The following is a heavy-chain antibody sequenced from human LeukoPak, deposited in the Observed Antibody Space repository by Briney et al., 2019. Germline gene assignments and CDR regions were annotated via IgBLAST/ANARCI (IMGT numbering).Heavy chain of an antibody. CDR3: AKTLGYGGTYYFDY. J-gene: IGHJ4*02. Sequence: GGSLRLSCAAAGFTFSSYGMHWVRQAPGKGLEWVAVIWYDGSNKYYADSVKGRFTISRDNSKNTLYLQMNSLTAEDTAVYYCAKTLGYGGTYYFDYWGQGTLVTVSS. CDR1: GFTFSSYG. V-gene: IGHV3-33*06. CDR2: IWYDGSNK. D-gene: IGHD4-23*01.